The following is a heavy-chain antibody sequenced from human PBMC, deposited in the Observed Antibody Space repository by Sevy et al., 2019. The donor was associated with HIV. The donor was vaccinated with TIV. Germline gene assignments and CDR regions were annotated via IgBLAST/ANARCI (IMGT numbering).Heavy chain of an antibody. D-gene: IGHD2-15*01. CDR3: ASRGYCNGGSCYSGPNDY. J-gene: IGHJ4*02. V-gene: IGHV3-48*02. CDR2: ISSSSRTI. CDR1: GFTFSSYS. Sequence: QLGGSLRLSCAASGFTFSSYSMNWVRQAPGKGLEWVSYISSSSRTIYYADSVKGRFTISRDNAKNSLYLQMNSLRDEDTAVYYCASRGYCNGGSCYSGPNDYWGQGTLVTVSS.